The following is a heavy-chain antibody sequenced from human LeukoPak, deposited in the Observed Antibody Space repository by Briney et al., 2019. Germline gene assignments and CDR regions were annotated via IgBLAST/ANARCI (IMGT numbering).Heavy chain of an antibody. Sequence: PSETLSLTCAVYGGSFSGYYWSWIRQPPGKGLEWIGEINHSGSTNYNPSLKSRVTISVDTSKNQFSLQLNSVTPEDTAVYYCARVFVSSTWDYWFDPWGQGTLVTVSS. CDR2: INHSGST. CDR1: GGSFSGYY. V-gene: IGHV4-34*01. CDR3: ARVFVSSTWDYWFDP. D-gene: IGHD2-2*01. J-gene: IGHJ5*02.